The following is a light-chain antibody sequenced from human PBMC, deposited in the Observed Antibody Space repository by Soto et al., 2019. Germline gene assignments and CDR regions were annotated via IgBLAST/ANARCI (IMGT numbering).Light chain of an antibody. CDR2: AAS. CDR3: QQSYSAPLT. J-gene: IGKJ4*01. V-gene: IGKV1-39*01. CDR1: QSVTTY. Sequence: DIQMTQSPSSLSASVGDRVTISCRARQSVTTYLNWYQQKPGKAPKVLIYAASSLQSGVPSRFSSSGSGTDFTLTISSLQPEDFATYYCQQSYSAPLTFGGGTKVEIK.